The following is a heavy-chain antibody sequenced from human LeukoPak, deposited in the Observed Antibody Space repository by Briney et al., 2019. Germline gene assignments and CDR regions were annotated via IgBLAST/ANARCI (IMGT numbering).Heavy chain of an antibody. J-gene: IGHJ4*02. CDR1: GGSISSSY. CDR3: ARGRSGGLVTLDY. CDR2: ISYSGST. D-gene: IGHD2-21*02. Sequence: SETLSLTCTVSGGSISSSYWSWIRQPPGKGLEWIGYISYSGSTNCNPSLRSRVTISVDTSKNQFSLELTSVTAADTAVYYCARGRSGGLVTLDYWGQGTLVTVSS. V-gene: IGHV4-59*01.